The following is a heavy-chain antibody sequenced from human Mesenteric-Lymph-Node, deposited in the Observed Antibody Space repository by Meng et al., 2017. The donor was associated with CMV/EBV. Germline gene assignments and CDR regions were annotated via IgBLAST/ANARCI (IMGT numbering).Heavy chain of an antibody. D-gene: IGHD3-3*01. Sequence: GGSLRLSCAASGFTFSSYSMNWVRQAPGKGLEWVSYISSSSSTIYYADSVKGRFTISRDNAKNPLYLQMNSLRAEDTAVYYCARDGVEWNLPIDYWGQGTLVTVSS. J-gene: IGHJ4*02. CDR3: ARDGVEWNLPIDY. V-gene: IGHV3-48*04. CDR2: ISSSSSTI. CDR1: GFTFSSYS.